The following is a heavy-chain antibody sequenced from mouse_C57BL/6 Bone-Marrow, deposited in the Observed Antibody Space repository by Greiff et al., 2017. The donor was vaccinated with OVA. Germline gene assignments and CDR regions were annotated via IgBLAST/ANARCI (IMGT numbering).Heavy chain of an antibody. CDR3: ARKDIYYDYDFDY. CDR1: GYTFTSYW. D-gene: IGHD2-4*01. V-gene: IGHV1-55*01. Sequence: QVQLQQPGAELVKPGASVKMSCKASGYTFTSYWITWVKQRTGQGLEWIGDIYPGSGSTNYNEKFKSKATLTVDTSSSTAYMQLSSLTSEDSAVYYCARKDIYYDYDFDYWGQGTTLTGSS. J-gene: IGHJ2*01. CDR2: IYPGSGST.